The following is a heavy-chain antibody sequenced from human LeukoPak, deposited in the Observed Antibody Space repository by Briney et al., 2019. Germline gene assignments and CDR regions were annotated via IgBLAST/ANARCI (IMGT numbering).Heavy chain of an antibody. CDR1: GGSISSYY. V-gene: IGHV4-59*08. CDR2: SYYSGST. J-gene: IGHJ4*02. D-gene: IGHD3-22*01. CDR3: AIHGYFDSSGYYGFDY. Sequence: SETLSLTCTVSGGSISSYYWSWIRQPPGKRLEWVGYSYYSGSTYYNPSLKSRVTISGDKSKNQLYLQLSSLTAEDTAVYCCAIHGYFDSSGYYGFDYWGQGTLVTVSS.